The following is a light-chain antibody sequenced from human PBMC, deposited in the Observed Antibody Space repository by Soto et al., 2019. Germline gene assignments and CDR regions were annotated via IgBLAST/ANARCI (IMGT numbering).Light chain of an antibody. CDR3: KQYNNWPLT. CDR1: HRVSSY. Sequence: EIVMTQSPATLSVSPGERATLSCRASHRVSSYLAWYQQKPGQAPRLLIFATSTRATGIPARFSGSGSGTEFTLTISSLQSEDFAVYYCKQYNNWPLTFGGGTKVDI. V-gene: IGKV3-15*01. CDR2: ATS. J-gene: IGKJ4*01.